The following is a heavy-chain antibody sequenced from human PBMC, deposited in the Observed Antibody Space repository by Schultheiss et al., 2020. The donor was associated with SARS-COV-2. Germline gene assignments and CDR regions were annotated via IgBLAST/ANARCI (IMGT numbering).Heavy chain of an antibody. Sequence: ASVKVSCKASGYTFTSYGISWVRQAPGQGLEWMGWISAYNGNTNYAQKFQGRVTLTTDTSTSTAYMELRGLGSDDTAVYYCARDRSPDYYFDYWGQGTLVTVSS. CDR1: GYTFTSYG. J-gene: IGHJ4*02. CDR2: ISAYNGNT. CDR3: ARDRSPDYYFDY. D-gene: IGHD2-21*02. V-gene: IGHV1-18*01.